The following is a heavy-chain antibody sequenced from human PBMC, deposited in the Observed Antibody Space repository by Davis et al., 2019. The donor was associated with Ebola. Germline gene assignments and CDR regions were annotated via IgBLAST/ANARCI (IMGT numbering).Heavy chain of an antibody. D-gene: IGHD3-3*01. V-gene: IGHV3-23*01. Sequence: PGGSLRLSCTASGFTFSSYAMNWVRQAPGKGLEWVSGISNSGGSTYYADSVKGRFTISRDNSKNTLYLQMNSLRAKDTAVYYCAKDQVHYDFWSGYDAFDVWGQGTMVTVSS. CDR3: AKDQVHYDFWSGYDAFDV. CDR1: GFTFSSYA. J-gene: IGHJ3*01. CDR2: ISNSGGST.